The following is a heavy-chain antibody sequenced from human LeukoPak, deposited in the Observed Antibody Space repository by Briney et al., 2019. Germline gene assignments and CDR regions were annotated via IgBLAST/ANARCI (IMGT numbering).Heavy chain of an antibody. CDR3: ARDGCSSTSCYTSYYYYGMDV. CDR2: MNPNSGNT. Sequence: ASVKVSCKASGYTFTGYDINWVRQATGQGLEWMGWMNPNSGNTNYAQKLQGRVTMTTDTSTSTAYMELRSLRSDDTAVYYCARDGCSSTSCYTSYYYYGMDVWGQGTTVTVSS. V-gene: IGHV1-18*01. J-gene: IGHJ6*02. CDR1: GYTFTGYD. D-gene: IGHD2-2*02.